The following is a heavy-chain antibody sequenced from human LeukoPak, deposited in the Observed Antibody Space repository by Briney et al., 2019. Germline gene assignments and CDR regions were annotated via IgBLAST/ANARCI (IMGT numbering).Heavy chain of an antibody. CDR2: ISYDGSNK. J-gene: IGHJ4*02. V-gene: IGHV3-30*04. Sequence: AGGSLRLSCAASEFIFSSYAMHWVRQAPGKGLEWVAVISYDGSNKYYADFVKGRFTISRDNSKNTLYLQMNSLRAEDTAVYYCARQYYYDSSGYYLVGGGFDYWGQGTLVTVSS. CDR3: ARQYYYDSSGYYLVGGGFDY. D-gene: IGHD3-22*01. CDR1: EFIFSSYA.